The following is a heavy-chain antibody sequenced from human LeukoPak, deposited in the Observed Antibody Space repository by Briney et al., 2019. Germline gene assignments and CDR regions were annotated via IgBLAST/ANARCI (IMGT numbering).Heavy chain of an antibody. CDR2: INTDGNTT. J-gene: IGHJ3*02. D-gene: IGHD3-10*01. CDR1: GFTFRTYW. Sequence: PGGSLRLSCVASGFTFRTYWMHWVRQAPGKGLAWVSRINTDGNTTNCADSVKGRFVISRDNAKNTLYLQVNSLRAEDTAVYYCELITMGAFDIWGQGTMVTVSS. V-gene: IGHV3-74*01. CDR3: ELITMGAFDI.